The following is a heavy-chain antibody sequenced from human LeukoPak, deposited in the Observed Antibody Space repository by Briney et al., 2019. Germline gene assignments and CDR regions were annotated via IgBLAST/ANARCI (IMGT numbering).Heavy chain of an antibody. J-gene: IGHJ4*02. V-gene: IGHV1-46*01. CDR3: ARNLGRGSSWKYYFDY. CDR1: GYTFTSYY. D-gene: IGHD6-13*01. CDR2: INPSGGST. Sequence: ASVKVSCKASGYTFTSYYMHWVRQAPGQGLEWMGIINPSGGSTGYAQKFQGRVTMTRDTSTSTVYMELSSLRSEDTAVYYCARNLGRGSSWKYYFDYWGQGTLVTVSS.